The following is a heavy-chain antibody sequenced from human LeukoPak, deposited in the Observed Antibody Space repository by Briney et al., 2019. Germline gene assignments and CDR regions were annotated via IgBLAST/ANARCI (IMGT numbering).Heavy chain of an antibody. Sequence: PSETLSLTCTVSGGSINSYYWSWIRQPRERGLEWIGYIRYSGSTNYNPSLKKRVTISVDTSKNQFSLKLTSVTAADTAVYYCARGSAEVAGTIEYWGQGTLVTVSS. CDR2: IRYSGST. D-gene: IGHD6-19*01. CDR3: ARGSAEVAGTIEY. J-gene: IGHJ4*02. V-gene: IGHV4-59*13. CDR1: GGSINSYY.